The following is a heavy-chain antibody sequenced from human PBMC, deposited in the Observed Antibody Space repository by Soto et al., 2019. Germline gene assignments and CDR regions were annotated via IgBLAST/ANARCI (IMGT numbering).Heavy chain of an antibody. J-gene: IGHJ5*02. Sequence: RASVKVSCKASGYTFTSYGISWVRQAPGQGLEWMGWISAYNGNTNYAQKLQGRVTMTTDTSTSTAYMELRSLRSDDTAVYYCARDADVDIVATPLFGPWGQGTLVTVSS. D-gene: IGHD5-12*01. CDR3: ARDADVDIVATPLFGP. CDR1: GYTFTSYG. V-gene: IGHV1-18*01. CDR2: ISAYNGNT.